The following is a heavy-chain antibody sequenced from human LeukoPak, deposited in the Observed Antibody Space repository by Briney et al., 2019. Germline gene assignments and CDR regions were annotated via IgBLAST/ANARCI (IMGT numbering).Heavy chain of an antibody. CDR3: ASLGFGPTVTTPRWFDP. V-gene: IGHV4-34*01. D-gene: IGHD4-17*01. CDR2: LNHSGST. J-gene: IGHJ5*02. Sequence: PSETLSLTCAVYGGSFSAYYWSWIRQPPGKGLEWIGELNHSGSTNYNPSLKSRVTISVDTSKNQFSLKLSSVTAAGTAVYYCASLGFGPTVTTPRWFDPWGQGTLVTVSS. CDR1: GGSFSAYY.